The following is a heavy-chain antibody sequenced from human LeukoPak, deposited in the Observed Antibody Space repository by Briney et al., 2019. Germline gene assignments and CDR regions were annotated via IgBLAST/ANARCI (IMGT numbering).Heavy chain of an antibody. CDR2: IIPLIGTA. J-gene: IGHJ3*02. CDR3: ARGTNEECSRSSCYWGDAFAI. V-gene: IGHV1-69*13. CDR1: GGTFSSYA. D-gene: IGHD2-15*01. Sequence: ASVKVSCKASGGTFSSYAISWVRQAPGQGLEWMGGIIPLIGTADYTQKFQGRVTITSDESTNTAYMELSSLRSEDTAVYYCARGTNEECSRSSCYWGDAFAIWGQGTMVTVSS.